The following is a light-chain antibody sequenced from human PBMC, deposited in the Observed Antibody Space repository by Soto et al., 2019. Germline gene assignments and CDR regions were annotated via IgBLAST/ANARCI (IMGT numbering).Light chain of an antibody. V-gene: IGKV1-27*01. CDR3: QKYNNAPRT. J-gene: IGKJ1*01. Sequence: DIQMTQSPSSLSASVGDTVTITCRASQGISNYLAWYQQKPGQVPNLLIYAASTLKSGVPSRFSGSGSGTDFTLTISSLRPEDVATYYCQKYNNAPRTFGQGTKLEI. CDR1: QGISNY. CDR2: AAS.